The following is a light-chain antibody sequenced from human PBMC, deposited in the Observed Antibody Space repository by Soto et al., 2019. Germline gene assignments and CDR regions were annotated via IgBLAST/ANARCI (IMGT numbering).Light chain of an antibody. CDR2: DAS. CDR1: QSVSSY. V-gene: IGKV3-11*01. Sequence: EIVLTQSPATLSLSPGERATLSCRASQSVSSYLAWYQQKPGQAPRLLIYDASNRATGIPARFSGSGSGTDFTLTITSREPEAFAVYYCQQRSSWPWTFGQGTKVEIK. J-gene: IGKJ1*01. CDR3: QQRSSWPWT.